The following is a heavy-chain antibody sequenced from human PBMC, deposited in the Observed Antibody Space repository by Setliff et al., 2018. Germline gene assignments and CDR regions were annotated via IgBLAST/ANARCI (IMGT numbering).Heavy chain of an antibody. CDR1: GYTFTSYG. Sequence: ASGYTFTSYGISWVRQAPGQGLEWMGWISGYNGNTNYAQKIQGRVTMTTDTSTSTAYMEVRSLRSDDTAVYYCARDIATGGYTYGFFYWGQGTMVTVSS. V-gene: IGHV1-18*01. D-gene: IGHD5-18*01. CDR2: ISGYNGNT. CDR3: ARDIATGGYTYGFFY. J-gene: IGHJ4*02.